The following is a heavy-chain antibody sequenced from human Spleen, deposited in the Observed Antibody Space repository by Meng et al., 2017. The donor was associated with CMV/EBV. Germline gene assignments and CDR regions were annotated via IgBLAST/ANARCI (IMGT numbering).Heavy chain of an antibody. D-gene: IGHD3-3*01. CDR2: INHSGST. V-gene: IGHV4-34*01. J-gene: IGHJ4*02. Sequence: SETLSLTCAVYGGSLSGYYWSWIRQPPGKGLEWIGEINHSGSTNYNPSLKSRVTISVDTSKNQFSLKLSSVTAADTAVYYCARGSYSWSGYSYYFDYWGQGTLVTVSS. CDR1: GGSLSGYY. CDR3: ARGSYSWSGYSYYFDY.